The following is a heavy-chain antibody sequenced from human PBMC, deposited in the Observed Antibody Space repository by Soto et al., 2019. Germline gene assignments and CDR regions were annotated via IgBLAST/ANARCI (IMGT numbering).Heavy chain of an antibody. J-gene: IGHJ6*03. CDR2: INHSGST. CDR1: GGSFSGYY. D-gene: IGHD5-12*01. V-gene: IGHV4-34*01. Sequence: SETLSLTCAVYGGSFSGYYWSWIRQPPGKGLEWIGEINHSGSTNYNPSLKSRVTISVDTSKNQFSLKLSSVTAADTAVYYCARGRGYSGYDTRVGRYMDVWGKGTTVTVSS. CDR3: ARGRGYSGYDTRVGRYMDV.